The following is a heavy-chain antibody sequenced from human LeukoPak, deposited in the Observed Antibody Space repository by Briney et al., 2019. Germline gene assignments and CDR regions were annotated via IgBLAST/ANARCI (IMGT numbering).Heavy chain of an antibody. V-gene: IGHV3-23*01. CDR3: AKPLGYYYDSSGYEGAFDI. J-gene: IGHJ3*02. CDR2: ISGSGGST. CDR1: GFTFSSYA. Sequence: GGSLRLSCAASGFTFSSYAMSWVRQAPGKGLEWVSAISGSGGSTYYADSVKGRFTISRDNSKSTLYLQMNSLRAEDTAVYYCAKPLGYYYDSSGYEGAFDIWGQGTMVTVSS. D-gene: IGHD3-22*01.